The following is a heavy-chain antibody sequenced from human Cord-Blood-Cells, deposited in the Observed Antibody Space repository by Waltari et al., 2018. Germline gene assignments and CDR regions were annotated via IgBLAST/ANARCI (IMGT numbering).Heavy chain of an antibody. Sequence: QVQLVQSGAEVKKPGASVKVSCQASGYTFTAYYMHWVRQAPGQGLEWMGWINPNSGGTNYAQKFQGRVTMTRDTSISTAYMELSRLRSDDTAVYYCARVFLSTYYTVTKAFDIWGQGTMVTVSS. J-gene: IGHJ3*02. CDR3: ARVFLSTYYTVTKAFDI. CDR1: GYTFTAYY. D-gene: IGHD4-17*01. V-gene: IGHV1-2*02. CDR2: INPNSGGT.